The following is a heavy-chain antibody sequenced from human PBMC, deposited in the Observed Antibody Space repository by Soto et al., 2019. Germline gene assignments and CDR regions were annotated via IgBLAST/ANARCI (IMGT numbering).Heavy chain of an antibody. CDR3: ARDSPSYPSPGDY. CDR1: GGSIRPYY. J-gene: IGHJ4*02. CDR2: IYYTGST. D-gene: IGHD3-16*02. Sequence: SETLSLTCTVSGGSIRPYYWSWIRQPPGRGLEWIGYIYYTGSTNYNPSLKSRVTISVDTSKNQFSLNLSSVTAADTAVYYCARDSPSYPSPGDYWGQGTLVTVSS. V-gene: IGHV4-59*01.